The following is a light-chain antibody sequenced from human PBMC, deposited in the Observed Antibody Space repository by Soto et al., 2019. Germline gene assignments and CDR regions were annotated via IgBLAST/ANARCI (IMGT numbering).Light chain of an antibody. J-gene: IGKJ4*01. CDR1: QGISSY. CDR2: AAS. V-gene: IGKV1-9*01. CDR3: QQLNSYPAVT. Sequence: DIQLTQSPSFLSASVGDRVTITCRASQGISSYLAWYQQKPGKAPKLLIYAASTLQSGVPSRFSGSGSGTEFTLKISSLQPEDFATYYCQQLNSYPAVTFGGG.